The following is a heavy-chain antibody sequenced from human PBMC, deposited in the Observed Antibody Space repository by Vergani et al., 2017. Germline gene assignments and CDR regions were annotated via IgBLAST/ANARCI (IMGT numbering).Heavy chain of an antibody. CDR2: IYWNDDQ. CDR3: VYRKAKCGTTGCFCPFYYYYYMDV. V-gene: IGHV2-5*04. Sequence: QITLKESGPTLVKPTQTLTLTCTFSGFSLNTRGVSVAWIRQPPGKALDWLALIYWNDDQHYSPSLNNRVTITKDTSKNQLVLTMTNMDYVATGAYYGVYRKAKCGTTGCFCPFYYYYYMDVWGKGTTVTVSS. D-gene: IGHD1-7*01. J-gene: IGHJ6*03. CDR1: GFSLNTRGVS.